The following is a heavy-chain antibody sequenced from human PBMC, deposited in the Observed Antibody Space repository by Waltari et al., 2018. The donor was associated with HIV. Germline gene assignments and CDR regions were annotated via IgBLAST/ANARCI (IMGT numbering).Heavy chain of an antibody. Sequence: VQLQQWGGGLFNSSRTLSLPCAVYGGSFNGFSWTWLRPPPGRGLEWIGEISHTGATAYNPSLGGRVTVSLDTAKNQFFVTLRSLTVADTATYFCARGRRPYHNLFTGYTFYFDSWGRGS. CDR1: GGSFNGFS. D-gene: IGHD3-9*01. CDR3: ARGRRPYHNLFTGYTFYFDS. V-gene: IGHV4-34*02. J-gene: IGHJ4*02. CDR2: ISHTGAT.